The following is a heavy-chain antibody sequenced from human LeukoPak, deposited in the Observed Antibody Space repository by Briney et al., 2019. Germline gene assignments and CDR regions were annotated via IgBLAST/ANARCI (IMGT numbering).Heavy chain of an antibody. Sequence: VASVKVSCTASGYTFTGYYMHWVRQAPGQGLEWMGWINPNSGGTNYAQKFQGRVTMTRDTSISTAYMELSRLRSDDTAVYYCAAGTGSVGASWATDYWGQGTLVTVSS. V-gene: IGHV1-2*02. CDR1: GYTFTGYY. D-gene: IGHD1-26*01. J-gene: IGHJ4*02. CDR2: INPNSGGT. CDR3: AAGTGSVGASWATDY.